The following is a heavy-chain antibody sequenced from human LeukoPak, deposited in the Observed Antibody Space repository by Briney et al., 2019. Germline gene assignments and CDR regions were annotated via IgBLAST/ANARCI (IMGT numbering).Heavy chain of an antibody. D-gene: IGHD3-16*01. Sequence: GGSLSLSCAASGFTFSSYGRRWVRQPPGEGLVWLAVIWYDGSNNYYAASVNGRFTISSDNSKNTLYLQMTGLTAEDTAVYYCAREGGYYFDDCGQGTLVTVSS. CDR3: AREGGYYFDD. V-gene: IGHV3-33*01. CDR2: IWYDGSNN. CDR1: GFTFSSYG. J-gene: IGHJ4*02.